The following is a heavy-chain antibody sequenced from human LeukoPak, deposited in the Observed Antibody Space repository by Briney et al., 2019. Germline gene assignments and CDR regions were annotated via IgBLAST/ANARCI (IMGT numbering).Heavy chain of an antibody. CDR2: INPSGGNS. V-gene: IGHV1-46*01. Sequence: ASVTVSCKASGYTFINYYVHWVRQAPGQGLEWMGMINPSGGNSVNAQKFQGRVTMTRDTSTSTVHVELSSLRSEDTAVYYCARVDSKSEYYYDSSGYYYGGYYFDCWGQGTLVTVSS. D-gene: IGHD3-22*01. J-gene: IGHJ4*02. CDR3: ARVDSKSEYYYDSSGYYYGGYYFDC. CDR1: GYTFINYY.